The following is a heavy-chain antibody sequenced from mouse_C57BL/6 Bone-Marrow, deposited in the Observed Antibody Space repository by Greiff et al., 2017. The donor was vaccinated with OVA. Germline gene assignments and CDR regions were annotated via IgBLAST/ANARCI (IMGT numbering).Heavy chain of an antibody. CDR3: ARDDGYFFEY. CDR1: GYTFTDHY. J-gene: IGHJ2*01. CDR2: IYPGSGNT. Sequence: VQLQQSGAEVVRPGASVKLSCKASGYTFTDHYINWVKQRPGQGLEWIARIYPGSGNTYYNEKFKGKATLTAEKSSNTAYMQLSSLTSEDSAVDFCARDDGYFFEYWGRGTALTVSS. D-gene: IGHD2-3*01. V-gene: IGHV1-76*01.